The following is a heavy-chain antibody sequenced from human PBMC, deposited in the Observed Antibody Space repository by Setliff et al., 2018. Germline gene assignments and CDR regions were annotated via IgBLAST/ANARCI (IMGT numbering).Heavy chain of an antibody. J-gene: IGHJ3*02. Sequence: ASVKVSCKATGYTLSKHYIHWVRQTPGQGLEWMGIINPSGGRLSYAEKFQDRVTMTRDTSTNTVYMDLSSLRDDDPAVYYCAREVSTGENSGCDIWGQGTVVTVSS. CDR2: INPSGGRL. CDR1: GYTLSKHY. V-gene: IGHV1-46*01. CDR3: AREVSTGENSGCDI. D-gene: IGHD3-9*01.